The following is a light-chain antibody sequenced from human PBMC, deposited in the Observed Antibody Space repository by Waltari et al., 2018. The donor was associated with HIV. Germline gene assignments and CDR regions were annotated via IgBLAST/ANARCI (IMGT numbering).Light chain of an antibody. J-gene: IGKJ4*01. CDR1: QDISNS. CDR2: CAL. V-gene: IGKV1-NL1*01. Sequence: DIQMTQSPSSLSASRGDTVTIHCRASQDISNSVSWFPLQPGKAPKLLVHCALILQRGDLSRFSGSGSGTDYTLTLTCVEAEDFATYFCQQYYGVPLTFGGGTRVDI. CDR3: QQYYGVPLT.